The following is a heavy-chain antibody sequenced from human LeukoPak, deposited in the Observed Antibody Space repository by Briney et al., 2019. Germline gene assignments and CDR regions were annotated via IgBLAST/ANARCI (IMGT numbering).Heavy chain of an antibody. Sequence: GGSLRLSCAASGFTFRTYAMSWVRQAPGKGLEWVSTVTGSGGSSYYADSVKGRFTISRDNSKNTLFLQMNSLRAEDTAVYYCAKEGIAAPLYYFDYWGQGNLVTLSS. J-gene: IGHJ4*02. D-gene: IGHD6-13*01. CDR3: AKEGIAAPLYYFDY. CDR2: VTGSGGSS. V-gene: IGHV3-23*01. CDR1: GFTFRTYA.